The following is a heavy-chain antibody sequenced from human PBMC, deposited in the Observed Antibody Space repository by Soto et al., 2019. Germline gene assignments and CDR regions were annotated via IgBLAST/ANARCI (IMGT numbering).Heavy chain of an antibody. J-gene: IGHJ4*02. V-gene: IGHV3-30*18. CDR2: ISYDGSNK. CDR1: GFTFSSYG. Sequence: QVQLVESGGGVVQPGRSLRLSCAASGFTFSSYGRQWVRQAPGKGLEWVAIISYDGSNKYYADSVKGRFTISRDNSKNTLYLQMNSLRAEDTAVYYCAKDQGSSENGVDYWGQGTLVTVSS. D-gene: IGHD6-13*01. CDR3: AKDQGSSENGVDY.